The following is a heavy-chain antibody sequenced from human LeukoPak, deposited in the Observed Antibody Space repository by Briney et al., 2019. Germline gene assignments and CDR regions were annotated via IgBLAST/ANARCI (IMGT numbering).Heavy chain of an antibody. CDR3: ATVISDVGY. V-gene: IGHV3-74*01. CDR2: INNDGSGT. D-gene: IGHD1-26*01. J-gene: IGHJ4*02. Sequence: GGSLRLSCAASGFTFSSYWMHWVRQAPGKGPVWVSRINNDGSGTTYADSVKGRFTISRDDAKNTLYLQMNSLRAEDTAVCYCATVISDVGYWGQGTLVTVSS. CDR1: GFTFSSYW.